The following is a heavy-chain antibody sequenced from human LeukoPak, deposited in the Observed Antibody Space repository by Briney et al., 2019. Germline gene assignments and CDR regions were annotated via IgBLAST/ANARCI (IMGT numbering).Heavy chain of an antibody. J-gene: IGHJ4*02. V-gene: IGHV3-23*01. CDR1: GFTFSSYG. D-gene: IGHD3-10*01. CDR2: ISGSGGST. CDR3: AKYYAARSRSFDF. Sequence: GGSLRLSCAASGFTFSSYGMSWVRQAPGKGLEWVSVISGSGGSTYYADSVKGRFTISRDNSKNTLYQQMNSLRAEDTAVYYCAKYYAARSRSFDFWGQGTLVTVSS.